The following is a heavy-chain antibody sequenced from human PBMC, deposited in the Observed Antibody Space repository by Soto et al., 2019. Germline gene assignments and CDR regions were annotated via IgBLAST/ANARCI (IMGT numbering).Heavy chain of an antibody. D-gene: IGHD2-15*01. V-gene: IGHV1-69*01. CDR3: ARVGSGIVVVVAATRSYYYGMDV. CDR2: IIPIFGTA. CDR1: GGTFSSYA. J-gene: IGHJ6*02. Sequence: QVQLVQSGAEVKKPGSSVKVSCKASGGTFSSYAISWVRQAPGQGLEWMGGIIPIFGTANYAQKFQGRVTITADESTSTAYMELSSLRSEDTAVYYWARVGSGIVVVVAATRSYYYGMDVWGQGTTVTVSS.